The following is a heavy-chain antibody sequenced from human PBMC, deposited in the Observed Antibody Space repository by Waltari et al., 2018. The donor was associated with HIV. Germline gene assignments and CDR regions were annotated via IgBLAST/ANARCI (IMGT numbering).Heavy chain of an antibody. Sequence: QVQLQESGPGLVKPSQTLSLTCTVSGGSISSGSYYWSWIRQPAGKGLEWIGRIYTSGSTNYNPSRKSRVTISVDTSKNQFSLKLSSVTAADTAVYYWASGDSNYYYGMDVWGQGTTVTVSS. J-gene: IGHJ6*02. V-gene: IGHV4-61*02. CDR1: GGSISSGSYY. CDR2: IYTSGST. CDR3: ASGDSNYYYGMDV. D-gene: IGHD3-10*01.